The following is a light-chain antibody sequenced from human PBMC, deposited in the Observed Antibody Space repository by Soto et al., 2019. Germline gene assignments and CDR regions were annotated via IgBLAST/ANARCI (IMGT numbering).Light chain of an antibody. V-gene: IGKV3-20*01. CDR1: QSASSRY. CDR2: GAS. Sequence: EIVLTQSPGTLSLSPGERATLSCRAGQSASSRYLAWYQQKPGQAPRLLIYGASSRATGIPDRFSGIGSGTDFTLTISRLEPEDFAVYYCQQYGSSPWTFGQGTKVEIK. J-gene: IGKJ1*01. CDR3: QQYGSSPWT.